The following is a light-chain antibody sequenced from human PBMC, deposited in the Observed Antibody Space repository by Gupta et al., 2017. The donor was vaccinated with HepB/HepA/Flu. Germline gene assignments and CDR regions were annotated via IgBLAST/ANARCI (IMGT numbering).Light chain of an antibody. V-gene: IGKV3-15*01. J-gene: IGKJ1*01. CDR2: GAS. CDR1: QSISGN. Sequence: EIVMTQSPATLSVSPGERATLSCRASQSISGNFAWYQQKPGHHPRLLVYGASTRATGVPARFSGSGSGTEFTLTISGLQSEDFAVYYCQQDNNCPWTFGQRTKMEIK. CDR3: QQDNNCPWT.